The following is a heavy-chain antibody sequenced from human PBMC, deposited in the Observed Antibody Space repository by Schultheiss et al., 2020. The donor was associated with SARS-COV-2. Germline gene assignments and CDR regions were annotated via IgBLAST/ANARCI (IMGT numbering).Heavy chain of an antibody. V-gene: IGHV4-59*01. J-gene: IGHJ4*02. CDR1: GASITAFY. CDR3: ARLTYGDYSDY. CDR2: VRLSGST. Sequence: SETLSLTCTVSGASITAFYWSWVRQPPGKGLEWIGYVRLSGSTDYNPSLRSRVTISVDTSKNQFSLRLTSVTAADTAVYYCARLTYGDYSDYWGQGTLVTVSS. D-gene: IGHD4-17*01.